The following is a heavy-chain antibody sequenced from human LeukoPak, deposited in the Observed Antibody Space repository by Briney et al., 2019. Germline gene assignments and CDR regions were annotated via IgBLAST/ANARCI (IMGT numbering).Heavy chain of an antibody. V-gene: IGHV1-2*02. CDR3: ERGPRVPAAIEIDY. D-gene: IGHD2-2*01. J-gene: IGHJ4*02. Sequence: ASVKVSCKASGYTFTGYYMHWVRQAPGQGLEWMGWINRNRCGTNYAQKVQGRVTMTRDTSISTAYMELSRPRAYDTAVYYCERGPRVPAAIEIDYWGQGTLVTVSS. CDR1: GYTFTGYY. CDR2: INRNRCGT.